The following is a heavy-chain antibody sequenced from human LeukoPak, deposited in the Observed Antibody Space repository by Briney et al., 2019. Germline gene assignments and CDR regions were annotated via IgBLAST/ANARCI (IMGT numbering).Heavy chain of an antibody. Sequence: SETLSLTCTVSGGPISSYYWSWIRQPAGKGLEWIGRIYTSGSTNYNPSLKSRVTISVDTSKNQFSLKLSSVTAADTAVYYCASQYCSSTSCYGDFDYWGQGTLVTVSS. D-gene: IGHD2-2*01. CDR1: GGPISSYY. V-gene: IGHV4-4*07. CDR3: ASQYCSSTSCYGDFDY. CDR2: IYTSGST. J-gene: IGHJ4*02.